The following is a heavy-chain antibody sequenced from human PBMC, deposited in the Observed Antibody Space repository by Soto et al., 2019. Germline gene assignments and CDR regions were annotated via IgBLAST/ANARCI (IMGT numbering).Heavy chain of an antibody. J-gene: IGHJ4*02. Sequence: QPGGSLRLSCAASGFTFSSYAMSWVRQAPGKGLEWASAISGSGGSTYYADSVKGRFTISRDNSKNTLYLQMNSLRAEDTAVYYCAKGKAHYGSGSYYIFDYWGQGTLVTVSS. CDR1: GFTFSSYA. CDR2: ISGSGGST. D-gene: IGHD3-10*01. CDR3: AKGKAHYGSGSYYIFDY. V-gene: IGHV3-23*01.